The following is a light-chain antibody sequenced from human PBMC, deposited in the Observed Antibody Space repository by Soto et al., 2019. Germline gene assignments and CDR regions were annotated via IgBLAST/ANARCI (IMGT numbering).Light chain of an antibody. V-gene: IGKV2-24*01. J-gene: IGKJ1*01. CDR1: QSLLNSDGNTY. Sequence: DIVMTQTPLSSPVTLGQPASISCRSSQSLLNSDGNTYLSWLQQRPGQPPRLLIYKISKRFSGVPDRFSGSGAGADFTLKISRVEAEDVGVYYCMQSTRFPWTFGQGTKVEIK. CDR2: KIS. CDR3: MQSTRFPWT.